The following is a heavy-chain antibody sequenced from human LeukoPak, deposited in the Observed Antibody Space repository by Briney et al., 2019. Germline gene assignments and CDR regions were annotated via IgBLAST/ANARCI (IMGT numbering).Heavy chain of an antibody. Sequence: ASVKVSCKVSGYTLTELSMHWVRQAPGKGFEWMGGFDPEDGETIYAQKFQGRVTMTEDTSTDTAYMELSSLRSEDTAVYYCATYYYDSSGYYRVFDYWGQGTLVTVSS. CDR3: ATYYYDSSGYYRVFDY. V-gene: IGHV1-24*01. J-gene: IGHJ4*02. D-gene: IGHD3-22*01. CDR2: FDPEDGET. CDR1: GYTLTELS.